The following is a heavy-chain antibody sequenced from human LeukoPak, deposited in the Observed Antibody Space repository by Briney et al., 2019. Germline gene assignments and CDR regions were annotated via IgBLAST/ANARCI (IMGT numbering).Heavy chain of an antibody. D-gene: IGHD3-10*01. J-gene: IGHJ4*02. CDR2: ISPSGDIT. V-gene: IGHV3-23*01. CDR3: AKDDAWIRFGE. Sequence: GGSLRLSCAASGFTFRKHGMNWVRLAPGKGLEWVSVISPSGDITYYADSVKGRFTISRDNSKNTLYLEVISLTAEDTAVYYCAKDDAWIRFGEWSQGTLVTVSS. CDR1: GFTFRKHG.